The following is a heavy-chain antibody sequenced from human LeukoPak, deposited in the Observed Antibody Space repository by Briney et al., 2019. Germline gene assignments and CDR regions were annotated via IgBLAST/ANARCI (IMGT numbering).Heavy chain of an antibody. CDR2: ISGSSSSS. Sequence: GGSLRLSCAASGFSFSTYVMTWVRQAPGKGLEWASGISGSSSSSHYADSVKGRFTISRDNSKNTLYLEMNSLRADDTAVYYCAKDREKSYDFWSGYFGDPFDMWGQGTMVIVSS. CDR1: GFSFSTYV. D-gene: IGHD3-3*01. CDR3: AKDREKSYDFWSGYFGDPFDM. J-gene: IGHJ3*02. V-gene: IGHV3-23*01.